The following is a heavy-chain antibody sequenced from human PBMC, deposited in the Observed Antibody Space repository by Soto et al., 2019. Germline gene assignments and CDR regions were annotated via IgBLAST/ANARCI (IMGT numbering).Heavy chain of an antibody. CDR3: ARLVYDTRLNYMYFDF. J-gene: IGHJ4*02. Sequence: SETLSLTCAVSGVSISSGNWWTWGRQSPQRGLEYIGEIFHDGTANYYPSFERRVAISVDTSKNQFSLKLTSVTAADTAIYFCARLVYDTRLNYMYFDFWGQGTLVTVSS. V-gene: IGHV4-4*02. D-gene: IGHD3-22*01. CDR2: IFHDGTA. CDR1: GVSISSGNW.